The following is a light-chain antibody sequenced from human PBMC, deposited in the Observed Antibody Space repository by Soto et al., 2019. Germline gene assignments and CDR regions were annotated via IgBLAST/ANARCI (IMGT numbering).Light chain of an antibody. CDR2: GAY. V-gene: IGKV3-15*01. CDR3: QQYNNWPLYT. J-gene: IGKJ2*01. CDR1: QSVSSN. Sequence: EIVMTQSPATLSVSPGERATLSCRASQSVSSNLAWYQQKPGQAPRLLIYGAYTRATGIAARFSGSGYGTEITLTISILQSEDFAVYYCQQYNNWPLYTFGQGTKLEIK.